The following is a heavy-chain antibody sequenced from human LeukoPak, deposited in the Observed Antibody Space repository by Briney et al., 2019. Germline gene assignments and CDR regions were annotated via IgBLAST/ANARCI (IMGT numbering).Heavy chain of an antibody. CDR2: FDPEDGET. J-gene: IGHJ4*02. V-gene: IGHV1-24*01. D-gene: IGHD3-22*01. CDR3: ATDREVVVITTRWYYFDY. Sequence: ASVKVSCKVSGYTLTELSMHWVRQAPGKGLEWMGGFDPEDGETIYAQKFQGRVTMTEDTSTDTAYMELSSLRSEDTAVYYCATDREVVVITTRWYYFDYWAREPWSPSPQ. CDR1: GYTLTELS.